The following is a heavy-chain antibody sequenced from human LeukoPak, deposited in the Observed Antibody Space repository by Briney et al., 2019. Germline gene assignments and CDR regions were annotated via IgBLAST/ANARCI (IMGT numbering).Heavy chain of an antibody. V-gene: IGHV4-34*01. CDR1: GGSFSGYY. CDR3: ARGQWLVPPVDY. CDR2: INHSGST. D-gene: IGHD6-19*01. Sequence: SETLSLTCAVYGGSFSGYYWSWIRQPPGKGLERIGEINHSGSTNYNPSLKSRVTISVDTSKNQFSLKLSSVTAADTAVYYCARGQWLVPPVDYWGQGTLVTVSS. J-gene: IGHJ4*02.